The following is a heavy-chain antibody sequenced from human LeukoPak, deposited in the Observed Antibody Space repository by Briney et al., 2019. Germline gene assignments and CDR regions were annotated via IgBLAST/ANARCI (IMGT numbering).Heavy chain of an antibody. J-gene: IGHJ4*02. CDR1: GFTVSSNY. D-gene: IGHD3-22*01. Sequence: GGSLRLSCAASGFTVSSNYMSWVRQAPGKGLEWVSVICSGGSTYYADSVKGRFTISRHNSKNTLYLQMNSLRAEDTAVYYCASLTGGYYDSSGSSWWGQGTLVTVSS. CDR3: ASLTGGYYDSSGSSW. V-gene: IGHV3-53*04. CDR2: ICSGGST.